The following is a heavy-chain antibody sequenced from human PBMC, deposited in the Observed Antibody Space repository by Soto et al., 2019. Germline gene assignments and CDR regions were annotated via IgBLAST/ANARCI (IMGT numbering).Heavy chain of an antibody. Sequence: GESLKISCKGSGYSFTNYWISWVRQMPGKGLEWMGRIDPSDSYSNYSQSFQGHVTISADKSISTAYLQRSSLKASDTAMYYCAREFSVTWDYWGQGTLVTVSS. J-gene: IGHJ4*02. CDR1: GYSFTNYW. D-gene: IGHD1-26*01. V-gene: IGHV5-10-1*01. CDR2: IDPSDSYS. CDR3: AREFSVTWDY.